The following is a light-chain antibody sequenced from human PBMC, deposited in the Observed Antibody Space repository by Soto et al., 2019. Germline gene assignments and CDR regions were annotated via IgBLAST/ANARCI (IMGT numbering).Light chain of an antibody. V-gene: IGLV2-23*01. Sequence: QSVLTQPASVSGSPAQSITISCTGTSSDVGTYNLVSWYQQHPGKAPKLIIYEGNKRPSGVSDRFSGSRSGNTASLTISGLQAEDEADYHCCSYAGSSPYVFGTGTKVTVL. CDR1: SSDVGTYNL. CDR3: CSYAGSSPYV. CDR2: EGN. J-gene: IGLJ1*01.